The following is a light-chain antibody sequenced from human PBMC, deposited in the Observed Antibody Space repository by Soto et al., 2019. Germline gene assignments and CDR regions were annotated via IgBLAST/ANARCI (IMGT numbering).Light chain of an antibody. CDR1: SSDIGSYNR. J-gene: IGLJ1*01. Sequence: QSALTQPPSVSGSPGQSVTISCTGTSSDIGSYNRVSWYQQPPGTAPKLMIYEVSNRPSGVPDRFSASKSVNTASLTISGLQAEDGADYYCSSYTSSSTYVFGTGTQLTVL. CDR3: SSYTSSSTYV. V-gene: IGLV2-18*02. CDR2: EVS.